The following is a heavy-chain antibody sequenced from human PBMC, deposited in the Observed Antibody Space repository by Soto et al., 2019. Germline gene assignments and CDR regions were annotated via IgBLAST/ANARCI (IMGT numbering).Heavy chain of an antibody. V-gene: IGHV3-23*01. CDR2: ISGSGGST. J-gene: IGHJ1*01. Sequence: PGGSLRLSCVASGLTVSGKKYMAWVRQAPGKGLEWVSAISGSGGSTYYADSVKGRFTISRDNSKNTLYLQMNSLRAEDTAVYYCAKEGSSSSEYFQHWGQGTLVTVSS. D-gene: IGHD6-13*01. CDR3: AKEGSSSSEYFQH. CDR1: GLTVSGKKY.